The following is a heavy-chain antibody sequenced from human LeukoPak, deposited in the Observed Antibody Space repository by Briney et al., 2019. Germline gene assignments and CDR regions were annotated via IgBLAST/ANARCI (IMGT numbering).Heavy chain of an antibody. CDR1: GYRFTSYG. Sequence: SVQISCKASGYRFTSYGISWVRQAPGQGLEWMGGIIPIFGTANYAQKFQGRVTITADESTSTAYMELSSLRSEDTAVYYCARDSVHAGDIAAAGNYYYYYGMDVWGQGTTVTVSS. CDR2: IIPIFGTA. CDR3: ARDSVHAGDIAAAGNYYYYYGMDV. V-gene: IGHV1-69*13. J-gene: IGHJ6*02. D-gene: IGHD6-13*01.